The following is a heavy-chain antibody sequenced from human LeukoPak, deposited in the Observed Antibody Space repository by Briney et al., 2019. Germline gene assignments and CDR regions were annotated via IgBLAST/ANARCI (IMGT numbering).Heavy chain of an antibody. CDR3: ARAELGPYSRGGHTAMATGSFDY. J-gene: IGHJ4*02. Sequence: SVKVSCKASGGTFSSYAISWVRQAPGQGLEWMGGIIPIFGTANYAQKFQGRVTITTDESTSTAYMELSSLRSEDTAVYYCARAELGPYSRGGHTAMATGSFDYWGQGTLVTVSS. CDR1: GGTFSSYA. V-gene: IGHV1-69*05. D-gene: IGHD5-18*01. CDR2: IIPIFGTA.